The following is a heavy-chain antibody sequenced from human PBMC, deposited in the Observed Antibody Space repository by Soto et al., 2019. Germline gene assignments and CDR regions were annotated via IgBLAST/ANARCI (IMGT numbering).Heavy chain of an antibody. CDR1: GASFNGCY. V-gene: IGHV4-34*01. CDR2: LSQSGST. CDR3: ARGRPSFYYYGMDV. J-gene: IGHJ6*02. Sequence: SETLSPTCEVNGASFNGCYRSWVRRSPEYGLEWSGELSQSGSTNYNPSLKNRVTISVDTSKTQFSLKLSSMTAADTAVYYCARGRPSFYYYGMDVWGQGTTVTVS.